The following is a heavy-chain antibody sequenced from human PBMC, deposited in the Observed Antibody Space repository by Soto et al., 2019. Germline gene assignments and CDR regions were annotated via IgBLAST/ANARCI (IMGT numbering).Heavy chain of an antibody. V-gene: IGHV3-53*01. CDR2: IYSEGTP. J-gene: IGHJ6*02. D-gene: IGHD3-9*01. Sequence: GGSLRLSCAASGFTVGSNYMSWVRQAPGKGLEWVSVIYSEGTPYYADSVKGRFTISRENSNNTLYLHMNNLRAEDTAVYYCARSTYYDILTGSYYYYAMDVWGQGTTVTAP. CDR1: GFTVGSNY. CDR3: ARSTYYDILTGSYYYYAMDV.